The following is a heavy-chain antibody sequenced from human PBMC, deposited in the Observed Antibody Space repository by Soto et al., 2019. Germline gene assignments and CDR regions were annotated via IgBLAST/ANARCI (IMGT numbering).Heavy chain of an antibody. CDR2: ISAYNGNT. V-gene: IGHV1-18*04. CDR3: ATTTGQYYYDSSGTFDY. D-gene: IGHD3-22*01. Sequence: QVQLVQSGAEVKKPGASVKVSCKASGYTFTSYGISWVRQAPGQGLEWMGWISAYNGNTNYAQKLQGRVTMTTDTSTSTAYMELRSLRSDDTAVYYWATTTGQYYYDSSGTFDYWGQGTLVTVSS. CDR1: GYTFTSYG. J-gene: IGHJ4*02.